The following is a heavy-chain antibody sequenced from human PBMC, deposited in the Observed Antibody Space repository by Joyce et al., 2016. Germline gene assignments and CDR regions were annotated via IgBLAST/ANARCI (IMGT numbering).Heavy chain of an antibody. J-gene: IGHJ4*02. CDR2: IYWNGDQ. CDR1: CFSLTTFGVG. Sequence: QITLKESGPTLVKPTQTLTLTCSFSCFSLTTFGVGVGWIRQPPVKAPEWLALIYWNGDQRYNSSLRSRLTLTKDTAKNQVGLSITNLDPLDRATYYCARRPAAKVASYYFGNWGPGSLVTVST. V-gene: IGHV2-5*01. D-gene: IGHD2-21*01. CDR3: ARRPAAKVASYYFGN.